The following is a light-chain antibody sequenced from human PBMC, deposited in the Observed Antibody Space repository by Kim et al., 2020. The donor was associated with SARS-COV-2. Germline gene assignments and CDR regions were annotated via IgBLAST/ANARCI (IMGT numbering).Light chain of an antibody. CDR1: QNVRKF. Sequence: SASVGDRVTISCQASQNVRKFLNWYQQKPGKAPNLLIYDASSLHTGVPSRFSGSGSGTDFTFTITSLQPEDIATYYCKHYDSLPISFGQGTRLEIK. V-gene: IGKV1-33*01. J-gene: IGKJ5*01. CDR2: DAS. CDR3: KHYDSLPIS.